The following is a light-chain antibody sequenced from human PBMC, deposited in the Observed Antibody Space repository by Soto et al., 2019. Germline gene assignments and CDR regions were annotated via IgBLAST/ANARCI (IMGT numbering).Light chain of an antibody. CDR3: QSYDTNSFYV. CDR1: GGKIASNY. Sequence: NFMLTQPHSVSNSPGKTITISCTGTGGKIASNYVQWYQQRPCSAPTPVIYEDNQRPSGVPDRFSASIDTSTNSASLVISGLKVEDEADYYCQSYDTNSFYVFGTGTKLTVL. V-gene: IGLV6-57*02. CDR2: EDN. J-gene: IGLJ1*01.